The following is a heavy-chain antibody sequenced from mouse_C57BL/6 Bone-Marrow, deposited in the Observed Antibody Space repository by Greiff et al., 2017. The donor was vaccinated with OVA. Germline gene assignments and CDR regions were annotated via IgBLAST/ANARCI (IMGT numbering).Heavy chain of an antibody. CDR3: ARWVYYDYDEGGFYYAMDY. V-gene: IGHV1-55*01. CDR1: GYTFTSYW. J-gene: IGHJ4*01. D-gene: IGHD2-4*01. Sequence: QVQLQQPGAELVKPGASVKMSCKASGYTFTSYWITWVKQRPGQGLEWIGDIYPGSGSTNYNEKFKSKATLTVDTSSSTAYMQLSSLTSEDSAVYYCARWVYYDYDEGGFYYAMDYWGQGTSVTVSS. CDR2: IYPGSGST.